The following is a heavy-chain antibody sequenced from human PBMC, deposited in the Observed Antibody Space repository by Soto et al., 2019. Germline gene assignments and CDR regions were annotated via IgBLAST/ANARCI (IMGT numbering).Heavy chain of an antibody. V-gene: IGHV1-18*01. Sequence: ASVKVSCKASGYTFTSYGISWVRQAPGQGLEWMGWISAYNGNTNYAQKLQGRVTMTTDTSTSTAYMELRSLRSDDTAVYYCARRGPVVVVVAATYDYFDYWGQGTLVTVSS. CDR2: ISAYNGNT. CDR3: ARRGPVVVVVAATYDYFDY. D-gene: IGHD2-15*01. CDR1: GYTFTSYG. J-gene: IGHJ4*02.